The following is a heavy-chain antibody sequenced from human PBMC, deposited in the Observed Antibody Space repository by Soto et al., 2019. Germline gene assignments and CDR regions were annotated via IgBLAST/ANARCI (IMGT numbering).Heavy chain of an antibody. V-gene: IGHV4-59*11. CDR2: ISYSGST. CDR3: ARAPGGGYCISTSCENWFDP. J-gene: IGHJ5*02. Sequence: SETLYLTFTVSRGSINSHYWSWIRQPPGKGLEYIAYISYSGSTNYNPSLKSRVTISVDTSKNQFSLKLSSVTAADTAVYYCARAPGGGYCISTSCENWFDPWGQGTLVTVSS. CDR1: RGSINSHY. D-gene: IGHD2-2*01.